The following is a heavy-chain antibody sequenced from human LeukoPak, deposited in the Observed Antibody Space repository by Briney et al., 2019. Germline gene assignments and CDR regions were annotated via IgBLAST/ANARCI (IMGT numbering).Heavy chain of an antibody. CDR2: IWYDGSNK. CDR3: ASGSGSYYSPHFDY. CDR1: GFTFSSYG. V-gene: IGHV3-33*01. Sequence: GSPRLSCAASGFTFSSYGMHWVRQAPGKGLEWVAVIWYDGSNKYYADSVKGRFTISRDNSKNTLYLQMNSLRAEDTAVYYCASGSGSYYSPHFDYWGQGTLVTVSS. J-gene: IGHJ4*02. D-gene: IGHD3-10*01.